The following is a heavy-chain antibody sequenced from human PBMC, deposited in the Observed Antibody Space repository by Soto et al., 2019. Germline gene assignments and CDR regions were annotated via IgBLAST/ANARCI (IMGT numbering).Heavy chain of an antibody. V-gene: IGHV1-2*04. J-gene: IGHJ6*02. CDR1: GYTFTGYY. D-gene: IGHD3-10*01. Sequence: ASVNVSCKASGYTFTGYYMHWVRQAPGQGLEWMGWINPNSGGTNYAQKFQGWVTMTRDTSISTAYMELSRLRSDDTAVYYCAVPSGYYYYGMDVWGQGTTVTVSS. CDR2: INPNSGGT. CDR3: AVPSGYYYYGMDV.